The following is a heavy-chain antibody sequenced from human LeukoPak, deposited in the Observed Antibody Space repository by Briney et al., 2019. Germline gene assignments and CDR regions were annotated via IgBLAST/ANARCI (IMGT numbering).Heavy chain of an antibody. CDR1: GDSISGYH. V-gene: IGHV4-34*01. Sequence: SETLSLTCGVYGDSISGYHWTWIRQPPGKGLEWIGEINHSGSTNYNPSLKSRVTISVDTSKNQFSLKLSSVTAADTAVYYCAREGSSSWYEGSWFDPWGQGTLVTVSS. CDR3: AREGSSSWYEGSWFDP. CDR2: INHSGST. D-gene: IGHD6-13*01. J-gene: IGHJ5*02.